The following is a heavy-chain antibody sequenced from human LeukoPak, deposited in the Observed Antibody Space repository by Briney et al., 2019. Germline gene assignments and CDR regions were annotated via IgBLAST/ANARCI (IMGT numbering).Heavy chain of an antibody. CDR3: ARVRGYCSGGSCYRSDAFDI. CDR2: IIPIFGTA. Sequence: SVKVSCKASGGTFSSYAISCVRQAPGQGLEWMGGIIPIFGTANYAQKFQGRVTITADESTSTAYMELSSLRSEDTAVYYCARVRGYCSGGSCYRSDAFDIWGQGTMVTVSA. CDR1: GGTFSSYA. D-gene: IGHD2-15*01. V-gene: IGHV1-69*13. J-gene: IGHJ3*02.